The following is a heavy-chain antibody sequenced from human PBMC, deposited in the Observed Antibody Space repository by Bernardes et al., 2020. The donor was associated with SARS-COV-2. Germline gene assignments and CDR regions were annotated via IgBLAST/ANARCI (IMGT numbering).Heavy chain of an antibody. CDR2: FDPEDGET. Sequence: ASVKVSCKVSGYTLTELSMHWVRQAPGKGLEWMGGFDPEDGETIYAQKFQGRVTMTEDTSTDTAYMELSSLRSEDTAVYYCATSQVVVPAAIAAGGPGWFDPWGQGTLVTVSS. CDR3: ATSQVVVPAAIAAGGPGWFDP. V-gene: IGHV1-24*01. D-gene: IGHD2-2*02. CDR1: GYTLTELS. J-gene: IGHJ5*02.